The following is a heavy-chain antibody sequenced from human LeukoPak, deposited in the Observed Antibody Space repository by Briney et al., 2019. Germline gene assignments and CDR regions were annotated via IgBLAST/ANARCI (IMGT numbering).Heavy chain of an antibody. D-gene: IGHD3-10*01. V-gene: IGHV3-74*01. Sequence: GGSLRLSCAASGFTFSSYWMHWVRQAPGKGLVWVSRINSDGSSTSYADSVKGRFTISRDNTKNTLYLQMNSLRAEDTAVYCCARDSPGYYYGSGSYRDWGQGTLVTVPS. CDR2: INSDGSST. CDR3: ARDSPGYYYGSGSYRD. J-gene: IGHJ4*02. CDR1: GFTFSSYW.